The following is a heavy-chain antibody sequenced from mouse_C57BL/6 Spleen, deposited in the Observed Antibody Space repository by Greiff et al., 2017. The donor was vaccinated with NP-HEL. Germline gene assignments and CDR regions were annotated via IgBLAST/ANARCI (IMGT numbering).Heavy chain of an antibody. V-gene: IGHV7-3*01. J-gene: IGHJ2*01. CDR1: GFTFTDYY. D-gene: IGHD1-1*01. CDR2: IRNKANGYTT. CDR3: ARNYGSSFFDY. Sequence: EVQLVESGGGLVQPGGSLSLSCAASGFTFTDYYMSWVRQPPGKALEWLGFIRNKANGYTTEYSASVKGRFTISRDNSQRLLYLQMNALRAEDSATYYCARNYGSSFFDYWGQGTTLTVSS.